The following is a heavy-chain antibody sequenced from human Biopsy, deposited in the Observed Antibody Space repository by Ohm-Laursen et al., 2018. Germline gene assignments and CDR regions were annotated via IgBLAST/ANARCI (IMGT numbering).Heavy chain of an antibody. CDR3: ARLGNFWNAEDGLDL. Sequence: TLSLTCTVSGDTISTYYWTWIRQPPGQGLEWIGHASYSGYTNYNPSLKSRVTISVDTSKNHFSLNLRSVTAADTAVYSCARLGNFWNAEDGLDLWGLGTMVTVSS. CDR2: ASYSGYT. V-gene: IGHV4-59*08. D-gene: IGHD3-3*01. CDR1: GDTISTYY. J-gene: IGHJ3*01.